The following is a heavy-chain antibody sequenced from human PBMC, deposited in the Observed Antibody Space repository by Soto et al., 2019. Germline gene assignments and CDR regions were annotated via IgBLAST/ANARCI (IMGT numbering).Heavy chain of an antibody. CDR1: GFTFSNFN. D-gene: IGHD3-16*02. J-gene: IGHJ4*02. Sequence: PGGSLRLSCAASGFTFSNFNMHWVRQAPGKGLEWISYISASNTTVYYGDSVKGRFTISRDIAKNSLYLQMNSLRDEDTAVYYCARIYRRDGNKYADYWGQGTLVTVSS. V-gene: IGHV3-48*02. CDR3: ARIYRRDGNKYADY. CDR2: ISASNTTV.